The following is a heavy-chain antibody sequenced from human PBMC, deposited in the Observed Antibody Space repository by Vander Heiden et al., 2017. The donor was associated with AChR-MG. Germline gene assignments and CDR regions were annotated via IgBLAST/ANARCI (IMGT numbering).Heavy chain of an antibody. CDR2: ISYDGSNK. V-gene: IGHV3-30*18. CDR3: AKSDYTGYYYYYMDV. J-gene: IGHJ6*03. Sequence: QVQLVESGGGVVQPGRSLRLSCAASGFTFSSYGMHWVRQAPGKGLEWVAVISYDGSNKYYADSVKGRFTISRDNSKNTLYLQMNSLRAEDTAVYYCAKSDYTGYYYYYMDVWGKGTTVTVSS. D-gene: IGHD3-3*01. CDR1: GFTFSSYG.